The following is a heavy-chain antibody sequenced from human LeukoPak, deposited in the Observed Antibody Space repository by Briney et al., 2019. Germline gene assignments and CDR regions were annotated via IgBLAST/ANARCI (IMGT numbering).Heavy chain of an antibody. Sequence: SETLSLTCSVFGGSIGTYYWSWIRQPPGKGLEWIGNIYYSGSTNYNPSLKSRVTISVDTPKNQFSLKLSSVTAADTAVYYCAGSYSGNYYGHWGQGTLVTVSS. CDR3: AGSYSGNYYGH. CDR2: IYYSGST. CDR1: GGSIGTYY. V-gene: IGHV4-59*01. J-gene: IGHJ4*02. D-gene: IGHD1-26*01.